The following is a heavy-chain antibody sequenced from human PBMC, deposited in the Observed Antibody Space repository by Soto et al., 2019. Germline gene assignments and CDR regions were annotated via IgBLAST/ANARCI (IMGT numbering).Heavy chain of an antibody. CDR1: GGSLSSGDYY. D-gene: IGHD5-18*01. V-gene: IGHV4-30-4*01. Sequence: PSETLSLTCTVSGGSLSSGDYYWRWISQPPGKGLEWIGYIYYSGSTYYNPSLKSRVTISVDTSKNQFSLKLSSVTAADTAVYYCASFYGAGYSYGLYYFDYWGQGTLFTVSS. CDR2: IYYSGST. J-gene: IGHJ4*02. CDR3: ASFYGAGYSYGLYYFDY.